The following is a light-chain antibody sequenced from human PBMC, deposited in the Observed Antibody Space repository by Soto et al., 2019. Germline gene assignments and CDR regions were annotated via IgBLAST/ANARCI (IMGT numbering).Light chain of an antibody. V-gene: IGKV3-15*01. CDR2: DAS. Sequence: EIVMTQSPATLSVSPGERVTLSCRASQTIGGNLAWYQQKPGQPPRLLISDASTRATGIPARFSGSGSGTDFTLTISRLEPEDFAVYYCQQYGSSPLTFGGGTKVDIK. CDR1: QTIGGN. J-gene: IGKJ4*01. CDR3: QQYGSSPLT.